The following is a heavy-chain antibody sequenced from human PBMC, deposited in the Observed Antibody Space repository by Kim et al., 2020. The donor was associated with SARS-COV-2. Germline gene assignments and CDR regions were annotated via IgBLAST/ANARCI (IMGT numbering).Heavy chain of an antibody. CDR3: ARDQVASAGFLGY. V-gene: IGHV1-3*01. J-gene: IGHJ4*02. CDR2: INAGNGNT. D-gene: IGHD6-25*01. CDR1: GYTFTSYA. Sequence: ASVKVSCKASGYTFTSYAMHWVRQAPGQRLEWMGWINAGNGNTKYSQKFQGRVTITRDTSASTAYMELSSLRSEDTAVYYCARDQVASAGFLGYWGQGTLVTVSS.